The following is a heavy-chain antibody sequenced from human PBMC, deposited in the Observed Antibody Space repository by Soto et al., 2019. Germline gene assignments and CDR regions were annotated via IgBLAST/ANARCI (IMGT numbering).Heavy chain of an antibody. D-gene: IGHD6-19*01. J-gene: IGHJ3*02. CDR3: ARPLDSSPSRAFDI. Sequence: GASVKVSCKASGYTFTSYVMHWVRQAPGQRLEWMGWINAGNGNTKYSQKFQGRVTITRDTSASTAYMELSSLRSEDTAVYYCARPLDSSPSRAFDIWGQGTMVTVSS. CDR1: GYTFTSYV. CDR2: INAGNGNT. V-gene: IGHV1-3*01.